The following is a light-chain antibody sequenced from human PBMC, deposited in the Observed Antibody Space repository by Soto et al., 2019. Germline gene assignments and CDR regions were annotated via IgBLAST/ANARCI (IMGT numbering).Light chain of an antibody. J-gene: IGLJ1*01. CDR3: QSYDDSLSVHYV. CDR1: SSNIGSTYD. CDR2: GNT. V-gene: IGLV1-40*01. Sequence: QSVLTQPPSVSGASGQRVTISCTGSSSNIGSTYDVQWYQQLPGTAPKLLIHGNTDRPSGVPDRFSGSKSGTSASLAITGLQADDEAVYYCQSYDDSLSVHYVFGTGTIVTVL.